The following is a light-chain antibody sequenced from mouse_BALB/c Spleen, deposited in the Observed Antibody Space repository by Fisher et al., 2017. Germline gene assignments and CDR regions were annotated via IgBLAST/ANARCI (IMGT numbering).Light chain of an antibody. Sequence: IVLTQSPAIMSASPGEKVTMTCSASSSVSSSYLHWYQQKSGASPKPLIHRTSNLASGVPARFSGSGSGTSYSLTISSMEAEDAATYYCHQYHRSPPTFGGGTKLEIK. CDR2: RTS. CDR1: SSVSSSY. J-gene: IGKJ2*01. CDR3: HQYHRSPPT. V-gene: IGKV4-74*01.